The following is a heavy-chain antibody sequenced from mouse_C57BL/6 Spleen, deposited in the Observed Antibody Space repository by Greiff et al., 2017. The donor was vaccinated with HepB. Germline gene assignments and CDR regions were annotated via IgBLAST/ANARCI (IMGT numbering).Heavy chain of an antibody. CDR3: ARDYYYGSSSYAMDY. J-gene: IGHJ4*01. Sequence: QVQLQQPGAELVRPGSSVKLSCKASGYTFTSYWMDWVKQRPGQGLEWIGNIYPSDSETHYNQKFKNKATLTVDKSSSTAYMQLSSLTSEDSAVYYCARDYYYGSSSYAMDYWGQGTSVTVSS. D-gene: IGHD1-1*01. V-gene: IGHV1-61*01. CDR2: IYPSDSET. CDR1: GYTFTSYW.